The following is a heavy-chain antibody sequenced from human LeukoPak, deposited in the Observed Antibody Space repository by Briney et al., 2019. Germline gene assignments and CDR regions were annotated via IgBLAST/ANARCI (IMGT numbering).Heavy chain of an antibody. J-gene: IGHJ4*02. Sequence: GGSLRLSCAASGFTFSSYAMHWVRQAPGKGLEWVAVISYDGSNKYYADSVKGRFTISRDNSKNTLYLQMNSPRAEDTAVYYCASPQLDCSSTSCYLTYWGQGTLVTVSP. CDR3: ASPQLDCSSTSCYLTY. D-gene: IGHD2-2*01. CDR1: GFTFSSYA. V-gene: IGHV3-30*04. CDR2: ISYDGSNK.